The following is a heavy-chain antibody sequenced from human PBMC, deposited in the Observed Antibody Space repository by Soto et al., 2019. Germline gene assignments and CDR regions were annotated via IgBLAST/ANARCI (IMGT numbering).Heavy chain of an antibody. CDR1: GGSVSSGSYY. CDR2: IYYSGST. J-gene: IGHJ4*02. Sequence: PSETLSLTCTVFGGSVSSGSYYWSWIRQPPGKGLEWIGYIYYSGSTNYNPSLKSRVTISVDTSKNQFSLKLSSVTAADTAVYYCARRLTTVVTAVYYFDDWGKGTLVTVSS. V-gene: IGHV4-61*01. D-gene: IGHD4-17*01. CDR3: ARRLTTVVTAVYYFDD.